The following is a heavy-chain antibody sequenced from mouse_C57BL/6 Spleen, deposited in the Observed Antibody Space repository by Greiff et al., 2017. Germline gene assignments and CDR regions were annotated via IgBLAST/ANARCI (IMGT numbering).Heavy chain of an antibody. CDR2: IHPNSGST. J-gene: IGHJ1*03. D-gene: IGHD1-1*01. CDR1: GYTFTSYW. Sequence: VQLQQSGAELVKPGASVKLSCKASGYTFTSYWMHWVKQRPGQGLEWIGMIHPNSGSTNYNEKFKSKATLTVDKSSSTAYMQLSSLTSEDSAVYYCARSIYYDGSSDEGYWYFDGWCTGTTATDSS. CDR3: ARSIYYDGSSDEGYWYFDG. V-gene: IGHV1-64*01.